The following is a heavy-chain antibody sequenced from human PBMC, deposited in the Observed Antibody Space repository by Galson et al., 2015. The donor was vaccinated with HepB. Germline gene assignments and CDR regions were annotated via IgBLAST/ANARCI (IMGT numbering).Heavy chain of an antibody. J-gene: IGHJ4*02. V-gene: IGHV3-48*02. D-gene: IGHD2-2*01. CDR3: AREPDIVVVPAATYFDY. CDR2: ISSSSSTI. CDR1: GFTFSSYS. Sequence: VQPGRSLRLSCAASGFTFSSYSMNWVRQAPGKGLEWVSYISSSSSTIYYADSVKGRFTISRDNAKNSLYLQMNSLRDEDTAVYYCAREPDIVVVPAATYFDYWGQGTLVTVSS.